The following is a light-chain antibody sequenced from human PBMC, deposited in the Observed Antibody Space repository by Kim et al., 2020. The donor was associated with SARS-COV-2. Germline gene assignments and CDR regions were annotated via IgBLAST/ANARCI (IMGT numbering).Light chain of an antibody. Sequence: GSPGQSITISCTVTSGAYNFVSWYQQHPGKAPKVLIYADDLRPSAVSSRFSGSKSGNTASLTISGLQTDDEADYYCTSYGASNNLLFGGGTQLTVL. CDR3: TSYGASNNLL. CDR1: SGAYNF. V-gene: IGLV2-14*03. J-gene: IGLJ2*01. CDR2: ADD.